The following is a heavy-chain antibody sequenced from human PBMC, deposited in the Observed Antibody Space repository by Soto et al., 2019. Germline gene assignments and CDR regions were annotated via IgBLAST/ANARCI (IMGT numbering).Heavy chain of an antibody. D-gene: IGHD3-22*01. CDR3: ARGSTMIVVVDFDY. V-gene: IGHV1-18*01. Sequence: GASGKVSCKASGYTFTSYGISWVRQAPGQGLEWMGWISAYNGNTNYAQKLQGRVTMTTDTSTSTAYMGLRSLRSDDTAVYYCARGSTMIVVVDFDYWGQGTLVTVSS. CDR1: GYTFTSYG. J-gene: IGHJ4*02. CDR2: ISAYNGNT.